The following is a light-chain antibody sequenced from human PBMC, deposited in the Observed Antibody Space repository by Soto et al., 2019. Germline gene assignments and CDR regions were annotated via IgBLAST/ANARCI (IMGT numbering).Light chain of an antibody. Sequence: EIVMTQSPATLSVSPGEGATLSCRASQSVSSNFAWYQQKPGQAPRPLIYGASTRATGIPARFSGSGSGTEFTLSISSLQSEDVAVYYCQQYQNWPLTFGGGTKVEIK. J-gene: IGKJ4*01. CDR2: GAS. V-gene: IGKV3-15*01. CDR1: QSVSSN. CDR3: QQYQNWPLT.